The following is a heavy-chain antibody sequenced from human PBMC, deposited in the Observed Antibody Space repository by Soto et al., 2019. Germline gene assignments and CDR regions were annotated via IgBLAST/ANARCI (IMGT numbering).Heavy chain of an antibody. J-gene: IGHJ4*02. V-gene: IGHV4-30-2*01. D-gene: IGHD6-25*01. CDR1: GGSISSGGYS. CDR3: VSQRNTVITQAYFDY. CDR2: IYHSGST. Sequence: SETLSLTCAVSGGSISSGGYSWSWIRQPPGKGLEWIGYIYHSGSTYYNPSLKSRVTISVDRSKNQFSLKLSSVTASDTAVYYCVSQRNTVITQAYFDYWGPGDLVTV.